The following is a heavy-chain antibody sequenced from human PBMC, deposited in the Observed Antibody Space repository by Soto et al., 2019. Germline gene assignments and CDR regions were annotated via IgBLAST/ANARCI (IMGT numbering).Heavy chain of an antibody. Sequence: ASVKVSCKASGYPFTKFGINWVRQAPGQGLEWMGWISGHSGGTKYGPKFRDRLTIVTDTSSKTAYMELRSLESDDTAVYYCAKDGGHGARTHICGMDVWGQGTTVTVSS. V-gene: IGHV1-18*01. CDR3: AKDGGHGARTHICGMDV. CDR2: ISGHSGGT. J-gene: IGHJ6*02. CDR1: GYPFTKFG. D-gene: IGHD1-1*01.